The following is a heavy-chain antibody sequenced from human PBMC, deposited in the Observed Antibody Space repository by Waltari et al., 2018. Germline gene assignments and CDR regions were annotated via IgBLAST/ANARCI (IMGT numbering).Heavy chain of an antibody. CDR1: GGTFSSSA. Sequence: QVQLVQSGAEVKKPGSSVKVPCQASGGTFSSSAISWVRQGPGQGLEWMGRIIPILGIANYAQKVQGRVTITADESTSTAYMELSSLRSEDTAVYYCARAVREQQLVRGWFDPWGQGTLVTVSS. CDR3: ARAVREQQLVRGWFDP. D-gene: IGHD6-13*01. CDR2: IIPILGIA. J-gene: IGHJ5*02. V-gene: IGHV1-69*04.